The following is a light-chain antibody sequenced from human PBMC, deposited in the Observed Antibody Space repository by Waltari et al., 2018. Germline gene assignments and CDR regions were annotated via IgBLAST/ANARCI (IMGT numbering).Light chain of an antibody. CDR1: SSAVGNYNL. Sequence: QSALTQPASVSGSPGQSITISCTGTSSAVGNYNLVSWYQQRPGKAPKLMIFEVNKRPSGVSNRFSGSKSGNTASLTISGLQAEDEADYFCCSYAGITTPVVFGGGTKMTVL. J-gene: IGLJ2*01. CDR2: EVN. V-gene: IGLV2-23*02. CDR3: CSYAGITTPVV.